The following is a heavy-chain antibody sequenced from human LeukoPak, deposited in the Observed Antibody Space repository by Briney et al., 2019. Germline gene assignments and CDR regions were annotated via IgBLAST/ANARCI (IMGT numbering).Heavy chain of an antibody. D-gene: IGHD3-10*01. J-gene: IGHJ4*02. CDR1: GYTFTGYY. CDR2: INPNSGGT. V-gene: IGHV1-2*02. Sequence: ASVKVSCKASGYTFTGYYMHWVRQAPGQGLEWMGWINPNSGGTNYAQKFQGRVTMTRDTSISTAYMELSRLRSDDTAVYYCARGRMGFGSGSYYDYWGQGTLVTASS. CDR3: ARGRMGFGSGSYYDY.